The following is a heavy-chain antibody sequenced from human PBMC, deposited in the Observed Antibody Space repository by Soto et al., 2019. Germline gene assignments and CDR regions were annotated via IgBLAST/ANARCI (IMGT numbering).Heavy chain of an antibody. D-gene: IGHD3-10*01. CDR2: ISGSGGST. CDR1: GFTFSSYA. CDR3: AKGMSGSGTYYTFDH. J-gene: IGHJ4*02. V-gene: IGHV3-23*01. Sequence: GGSLRLSCAASGFTFSSYAMSWVRQAPGKGLEWVSAISGSGGSTYYADSVKGRFTISRDNSKNTLLLQMNSLRAEDTATYYCAKGMSGSGTYYTFDHWGRGALVTVSS.